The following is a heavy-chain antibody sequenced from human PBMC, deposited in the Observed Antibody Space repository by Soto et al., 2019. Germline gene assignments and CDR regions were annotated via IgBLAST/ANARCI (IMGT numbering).Heavy chain of an antibody. V-gene: IGHV4-34*01. D-gene: IGHD5-18*01. J-gene: IGHJ4*02. CDR1: GGSFSGYY. CDR3: ARGRGVTWIQLWFDY. Sequence: QVQLQQWGAGLLKPSETLSLTCAVYGGSFSGYYWSWIRQPPGKGLEWIGEINHSGSTNYNPSLKSRVTISVDTSKNKFSLKLSSVAAADTVVYYCARGRGVTWIQLWFDYWGQGTLVTVSS. CDR2: INHSGST.